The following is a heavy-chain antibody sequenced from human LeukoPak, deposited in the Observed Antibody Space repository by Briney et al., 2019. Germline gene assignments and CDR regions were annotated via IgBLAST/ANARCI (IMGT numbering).Heavy chain of an antibody. Sequence: GGSLRLSCAASGFTFSSYAMHWVRQAPGKGLEYVSAISSNGGSTYYANSVKGRFTISRDNSKNALYLQMGSLRAEDMAVYYCARDPPLDYWGQGTLVTVSS. CDR3: ARDPPLDY. CDR2: ISSNGGST. J-gene: IGHJ4*02. V-gene: IGHV3-64*01. CDR1: GFTFSSYA.